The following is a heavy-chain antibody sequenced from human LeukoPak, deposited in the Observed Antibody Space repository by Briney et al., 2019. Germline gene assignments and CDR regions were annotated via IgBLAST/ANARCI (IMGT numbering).Heavy chain of an antibody. J-gene: IGHJ2*01. CDR3: ARGFPTMTHWYFDL. CDR1: GFTFSSYE. CDR2: ISSSASII. Sequence: GGSLRLSCAVSGFTFSSYEMDWVRQAPGKGLQWVSYISSSASIIYYADSVRGRFTISRDNAKNSLYLQMNSLRAEDTAVYYCARGFPTMTHWYFDLWGRGTLVTVSS. V-gene: IGHV3-48*03. D-gene: IGHD3-22*01.